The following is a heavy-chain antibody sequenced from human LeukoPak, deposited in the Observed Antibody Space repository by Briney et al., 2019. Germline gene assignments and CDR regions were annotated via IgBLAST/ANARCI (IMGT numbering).Heavy chain of an antibody. Sequence: GGSLRLSCSASGFSFTSSWMTWVRQAPGKGLEWVSAISGSGGSTYYADSVKGRFTISRDNSKNTLYLQMNSLRAEDTAVYYCAKRMATIKTPTDYWGQGTLVTVSS. CDR3: AKRMATIKTPTDY. D-gene: IGHD5-24*01. J-gene: IGHJ4*02. CDR2: ISGSGGST. CDR1: GFSFTSSW. V-gene: IGHV3-23*01.